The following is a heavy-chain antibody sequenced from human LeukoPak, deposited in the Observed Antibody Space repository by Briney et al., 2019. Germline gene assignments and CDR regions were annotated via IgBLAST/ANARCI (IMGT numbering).Heavy chain of an antibody. CDR2: INPNSGGT. V-gene: IGHV1-2*02. D-gene: IGHD2-15*01. Sequence: ASVKVSCKASGDTFTGSYMHWVRQAPGHGPEWMGWINPNSGGTNYAQKFQGRVTMTRDTCISTAYMELSRLRSDDTAVYYCARGDCSGGSCYLDAFDIWGQGTMVTVSS. J-gene: IGHJ3*02. CDR1: GDTFTGSY. CDR3: ARGDCSGGSCYLDAFDI.